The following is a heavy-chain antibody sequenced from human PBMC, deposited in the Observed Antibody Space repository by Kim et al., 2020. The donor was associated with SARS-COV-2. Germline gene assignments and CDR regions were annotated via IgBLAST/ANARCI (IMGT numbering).Heavy chain of an antibody. Sequence: GGSLRLSCAASGFTVSSNYMSWVRQAPGKGLEWVSVIYSGGSTYYADSVKGGFTISRDNSKNTLYLQMNSLRAEDTAVYYCARIPANSQLVDGFDLWGRGTLVTVSS. V-gene: IGHV3-66*02. CDR2: IYSGGST. D-gene: IGHD2-2*01. J-gene: IGHJ2*01. CDR3: ARIPANSQLVDGFDL. CDR1: GFTVSSNY.